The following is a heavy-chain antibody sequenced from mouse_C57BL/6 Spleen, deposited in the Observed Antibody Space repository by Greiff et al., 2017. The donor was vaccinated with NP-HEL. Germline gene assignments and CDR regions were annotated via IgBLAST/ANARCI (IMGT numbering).Heavy chain of an antibody. CDR1: GFTFSDYY. J-gene: IGHJ2*01. Sequence: EVKLVASGGGLVQPGGSLKLSCAASGFTFSDYYMYWVRQTPEKRLEWVAYISNGGGSTYYPDTVKGRFTISRDNAKNTLYLQMSRLKSEDTAMYYCARGGDYDGFPYYFDYWGQGTTLTVSS. CDR3: ARGGDYDGFPYYFDY. CDR2: ISNGGGST. D-gene: IGHD2-4*01. V-gene: IGHV5-12*01.